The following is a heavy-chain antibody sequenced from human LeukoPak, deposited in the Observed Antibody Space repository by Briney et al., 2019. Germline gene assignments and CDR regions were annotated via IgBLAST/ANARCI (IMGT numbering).Heavy chain of an antibody. CDR1: GGSISSYY. V-gene: IGHV4-59*01. CDR2: IHYSGST. CDR3: ARLGVGAYAFDI. J-gene: IGHJ3*02. D-gene: IGHD1-26*01. Sequence: SETLSLTCTVSGGSISSYYWSWIRQPPGKGLEWIGYIHYSGSTNYNPSLKSRVSISVDTSKNQFSPKLSSVTAADTAVYYCARLGVGAYAFDIWGQGTMVTVSS.